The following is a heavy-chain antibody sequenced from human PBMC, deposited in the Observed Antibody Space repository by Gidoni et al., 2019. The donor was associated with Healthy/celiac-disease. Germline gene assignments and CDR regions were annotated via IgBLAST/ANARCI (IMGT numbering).Heavy chain of an antibody. D-gene: IGHD6-6*01. V-gene: IGHV4-31*03. Sequence: GLVKPSQTLSLTCTVSGGSISSGGYYWSWLRQHPGKGLEWIGYIYYSGSTYYNPSLKSRVTISVDTSKNQFSLKLSSVTAADTAVYYCARGGRAARLKGLYWGQGTLVTVSS. CDR2: IYYSGST. CDR1: GGSISSGGYY. J-gene: IGHJ4*02. CDR3: ARGGRAARLKGLY.